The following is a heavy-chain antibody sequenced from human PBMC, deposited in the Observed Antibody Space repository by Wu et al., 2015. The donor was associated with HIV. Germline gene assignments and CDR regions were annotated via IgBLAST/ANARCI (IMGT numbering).Heavy chain of an antibody. J-gene: IGHJ6*02. CDR3: ARVEMEMYYDILRGSDYYYGMDV. D-gene: IGHD3-9*01. V-gene: IGHV1-18*01. Sequence: QVQLVQSGAEVKKPGASVKVSCKASGYTFTSYGISWVRQAPGQGLEWMGWISAYNGNTNYAQKLQGRVTMTTDTSTSTAYMELRSLRSDDTAVYYCARVEMEMYYDILRGSDYYYGMDVWGQGTTVTVSS. CDR2: ISAYNGNT. CDR1: GYTFTSYG.